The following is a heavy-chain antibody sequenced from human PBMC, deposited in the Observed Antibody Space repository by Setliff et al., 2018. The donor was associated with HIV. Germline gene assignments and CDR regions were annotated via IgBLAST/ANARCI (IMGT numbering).Heavy chain of an antibody. CDR3: TRTHSGYFPYYFDY. V-gene: IGHV4-4*02. J-gene: IGHJ4*02. CDR2: IYHSGST. Sequence: PSETLSLTCAVSGGSISSSNWRSWVRQSPGKGLEWIGEIYHSGSTDYNPSLKSRVTISVDKSRNQFSLKLSSVTAADTAVYYCTRTHSGYFPYYFDYWGQGTLVTVSS. CDR1: GGSISSSNW. D-gene: IGHD3-22*01.